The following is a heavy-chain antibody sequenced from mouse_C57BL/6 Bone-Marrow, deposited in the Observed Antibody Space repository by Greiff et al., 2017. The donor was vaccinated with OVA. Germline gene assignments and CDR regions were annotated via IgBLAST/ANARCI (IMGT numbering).Heavy chain of an antibody. J-gene: IGHJ3*01. D-gene: IGHD2-3*01. V-gene: IGHV5-6*02. Sequence: EVMLVESGGDLVKPGGSLKLSCAASGFTFSSYGMSWVRQTPDKRLEWVATISSGGSYTYYPDSVKGRFTISRDNAKNTLYLQMSSLKSEDTAMYYCARRSYVGYLGWFAYWGQGTLVTVSA. CDR1: GFTFSSYG. CDR3: ARRSYVGYLGWFAY. CDR2: ISSGGSYT.